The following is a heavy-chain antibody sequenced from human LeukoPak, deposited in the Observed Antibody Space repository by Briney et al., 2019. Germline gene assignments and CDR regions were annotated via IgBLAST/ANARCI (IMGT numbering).Heavy chain of an antibody. J-gene: IGHJ5*02. CDR1: GFTFSSYS. D-gene: IGHD3-16*02. CDR2: ISSSSSTI. V-gene: IGHV3-48*02. CDR3: ARDRYTTPSVWFDP. Sequence: PRGSLRLSCAASGFTFSSYSMNWVRQAPGKGLEWVSYISSSSSTIYYADSVKGRFTISRDNAKNSLYLQMNSLRDEDTAVYYCARDRYTTPSVWFDPWGQGTLVTVSS.